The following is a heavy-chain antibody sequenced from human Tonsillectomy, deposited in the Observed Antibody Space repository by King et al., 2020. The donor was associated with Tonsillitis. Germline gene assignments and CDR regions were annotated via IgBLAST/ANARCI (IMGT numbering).Heavy chain of an antibody. Sequence: VQLQESGPGLVKPSQTLSLTCTVSGGSISSGGYYWSWIRQHPGKGLEWIGYIYYSGSTYYNPSLKSRVTISVDTSKNQFSLKLSSVTAADTAVYYCAREGVVTVWFDPWGQGTLVTVSS. D-gene: IGHD4-23*01. CDR2: IYYSGST. J-gene: IGHJ5*02. CDR1: GGSISSGGYY. V-gene: IGHV4-31*03. CDR3: AREGVVTVWFDP.